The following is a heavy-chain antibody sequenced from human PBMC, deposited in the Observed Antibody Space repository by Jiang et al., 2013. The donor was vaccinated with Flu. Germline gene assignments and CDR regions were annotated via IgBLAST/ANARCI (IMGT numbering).Heavy chain of an antibody. CDR3: ARKFYLDAFDI. CDR2: ISNSGST. CDR1: GGSISSHS. V-gene: IGHV4-59*08. Sequence: TLSLTCTVSGGSISSHSWSWIRQPPGKGLEWIGYISNSGSTNDNPSLRGRVTMSADTSKNELSLRLTSVTAADTAVYYCARKFYLDAFDIWGPGTMVTVSS. J-gene: IGHJ3*02. D-gene: IGHD2/OR15-2a*01.